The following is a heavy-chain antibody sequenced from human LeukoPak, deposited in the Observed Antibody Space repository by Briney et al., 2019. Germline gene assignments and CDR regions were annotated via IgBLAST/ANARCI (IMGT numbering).Heavy chain of an antibody. J-gene: IGHJ4*02. CDR1: GFTFSSYS. Sequence: PGGSLRLSCAASGFTFSSYSMNWVRQAPGKGLEWVSSISSSSSYIYYADSVKGRFTISRDNAKNSLYLQMNSLRAEDTDVYYCARVVVVPAAIDYWGQGTLVTVSS. D-gene: IGHD2-2*01. CDR3: ARVVVVPAAIDY. V-gene: IGHV3-21*01. CDR2: ISSSSSYI.